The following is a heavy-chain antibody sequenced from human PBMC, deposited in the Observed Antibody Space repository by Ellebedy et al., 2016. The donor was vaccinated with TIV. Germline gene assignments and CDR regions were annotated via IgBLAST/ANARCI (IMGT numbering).Heavy chain of an antibody. CDR3: ARVGGAYYFDY. CDR1: GFTFSTYG. Sequence: GGSLRLSCAASGFTFSTYGMHWVRQAPGKGLEWVAIIWYDGGNKYYADSVKGRFTISRDNSKNTLYLQMNDVRAEDTAVYYCARVGGAYYFDYWGQGTPVTVSS. CDR2: IWYDGGNK. D-gene: IGHD4-23*01. V-gene: IGHV3-33*01. J-gene: IGHJ4*02.